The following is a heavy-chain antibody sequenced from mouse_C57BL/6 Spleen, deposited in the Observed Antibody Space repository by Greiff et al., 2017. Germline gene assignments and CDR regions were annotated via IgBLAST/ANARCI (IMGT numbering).Heavy chain of an antibody. CDR2: ISYDGSN. D-gene: IGHD2-4*01. CDR3: ARGFDYGGSSYAMDY. Sequence: DVQLQESGPGLVKPSQSLSLTCSVTGYSITSGYYWNWIRQFPGNKLEWMGYISYDGSNNYNPSLKNRISITRDTSKNQLFLKLNSVTTEDTATYYCARGFDYGGSSYAMDYWGQGTSVTVSS. J-gene: IGHJ4*01. V-gene: IGHV3-6*01. CDR1: GYSITSGYY.